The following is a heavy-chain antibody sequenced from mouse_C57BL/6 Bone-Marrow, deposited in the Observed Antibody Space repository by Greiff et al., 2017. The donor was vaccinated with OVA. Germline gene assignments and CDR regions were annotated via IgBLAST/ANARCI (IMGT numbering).Heavy chain of an antibody. D-gene: IGHD2-4*01. J-gene: IGHJ3*01. CDR3: ARSGGLTFFAY. CDR1: GYTFTSYG. CDR2: IYPRSGNT. Sequence: QVQLQQSGAELARPGASVKLSCKASGYTFTSYGISWVKQRPGQGLEWIGEIYPRSGNTYYNEKFKGKATLTADKSSSTAYMELRSLTSEDSAVYFCARSGGLTFFAYWGQGTLVTVSA. V-gene: IGHV1-81*01.